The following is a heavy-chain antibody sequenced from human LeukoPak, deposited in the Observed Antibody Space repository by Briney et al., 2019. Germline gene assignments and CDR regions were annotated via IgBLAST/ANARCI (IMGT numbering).Heavy chain of an antibody. Sequence: SETLSLTCAVSGGSISSGGYSWSWIRQPPGKGLEWIGYIHHSGSTYYNPSLKSRVTISVDRSKNQFSLKLSSVTAADTAVYYCARWGLWNRRFDPWGQGTLVTVSS. V-gene: IGHV4-30-2*01. CDR3: ARWGLWNRRFDP. J-gene: IGHJ5*02. CDR1: GGSISSGGYS. CDR2: IHHSGST. D-gene: IGHD1-1*01.